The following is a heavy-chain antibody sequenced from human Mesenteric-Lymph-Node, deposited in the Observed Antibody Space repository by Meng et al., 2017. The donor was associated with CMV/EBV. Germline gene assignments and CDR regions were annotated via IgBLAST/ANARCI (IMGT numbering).Heavy chain of an antibody. CDR3: ARENSSSGRFFDY. CDR2: ISGRSSYI. CDR1: GFSFITYN. J-gene: IGHJ4*02. V-gene: IGHV3-21*01. Sequence: GESLKISCAASGFSFITYNINWVRQAPGKGLEWVSSISGRSSYIYYADSLKGRFTISRDNAKNSVYLQMNSLRAEDTAVYYCARENSSSGRFFDYWGQGTLVTVSS. D-gene: IGHD6-19*01.